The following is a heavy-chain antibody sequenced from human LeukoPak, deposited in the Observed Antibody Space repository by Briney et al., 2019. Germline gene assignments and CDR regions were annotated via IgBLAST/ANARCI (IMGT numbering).Heavy chain of an antibody. V-gene: IGHV1-8*01. CDR3: ARRGVTLTDY. D-gene: IGHD2-21*02. J-gene: IGHJ4*02. CDR1: GYTFTSYD. CDR2: MNPDSGNT. Sequence: GASVTVSCRASGYTFTSYDINWVRQATGQGLEWMGWMNPDSGNTGYAQKFQGRVTMTRNTSISTAYMELSSLRSEDTAVYYCARRGVTLTDYWGQGTLVTVSS.